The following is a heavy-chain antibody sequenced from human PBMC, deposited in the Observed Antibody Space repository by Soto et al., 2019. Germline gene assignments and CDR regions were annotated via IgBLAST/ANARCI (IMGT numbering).Heavy chain of an antibody. CDR1: GDSIISTTYS. D-gene: IGHD3-10*01. Sequence: QLQLQESGPGLVKPSETLSLACTVSGDSIISTTYSCGWLRQPPGKGLEWIASIHYSGRTYYKPSRRSRVTISVYTSKNQFSLSLNSVAAADTAVYYCARLWSGDRPPDYWGQGTLVTVSS. CDR3: ARLWSGDRPPDY. V-gene: IGHV4-39*01. J-gene: IGHJ4*02. CDR2: IHYSGRT.